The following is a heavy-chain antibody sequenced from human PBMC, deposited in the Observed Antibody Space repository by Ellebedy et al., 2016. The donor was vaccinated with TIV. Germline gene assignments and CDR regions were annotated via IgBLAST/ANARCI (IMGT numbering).Heavy chain of an antibody. Sequence: AASVKVSCKASGGTFSSYPISWVRQAPGQGLEWMGRIIPILGIANYAQKFQGRVTITADKSTRIAYMELSSLRSEDTAVYYCAAGNDGGWFDPWGQGTLVTVSS. CDR3: AAGNDGGWFDP. CDR1: GGTFSSYP. CDR2: IIPILGIA. J-gene: IGHJ5*02. D-gene: IGHD1-1*01. V-gene: IGHV1-69*02.